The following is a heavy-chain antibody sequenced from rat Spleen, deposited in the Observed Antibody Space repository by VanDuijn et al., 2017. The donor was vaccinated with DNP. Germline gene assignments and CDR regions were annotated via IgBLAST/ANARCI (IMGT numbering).Heavy chain of an antibody. Sequence: EVQLVESGGGLVQPGRSMKLSCAASEFTFSNYYMAWVRQAPTKGLEWVASISYDGGSTYYRDSVKGRFTISRDNAKSSLYLQMDSLRSEDTATYYCTRDRWERVGYFDFWGPGTMVTVSS. CDR3: TRDRWERVGYFDF. D-gene: IGHD1-11*01. J-gene: IGHJ1*01. V-gene: IGHV5-20*01. CDR1: EFTFSNYY. CDR2: ISYDGGST.